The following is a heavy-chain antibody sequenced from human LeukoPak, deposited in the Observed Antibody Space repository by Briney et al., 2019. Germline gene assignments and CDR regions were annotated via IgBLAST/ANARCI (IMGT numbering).Heavy chain of an antibody. D-gene: IGHD2-2*01. Sequence: GESLKTSCKGSGYSFTSYWIGWVRQMPGKGLERMGIIYPGDSDTRYSPSFQGQVTISADESISTAYLQWSSLKASDTAMYYCARQDQLLPREHWGQGTLVTVSS. CDR2: IYPGDSDT. V-gene: IGHV5-51*01. CDR3: ARQDQLLPREH. J-gene: IGHJ1*01. CDR1: GYSFTSYW.